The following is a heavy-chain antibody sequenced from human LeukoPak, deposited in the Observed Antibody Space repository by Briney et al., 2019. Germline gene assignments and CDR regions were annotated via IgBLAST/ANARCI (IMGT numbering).Heavy chain of an antibody. CDR1: GFTFSTYA. Sequence: GGSLRLSCAASGFTFSTYAMSWVRQAPGKGLEWVSLISGSGGGTYYANSVKGRFTISRDNSKNTLYLQMNSLRTEDTAVYYCAKERATTTTFDYWGQGTLITVSS. D-gene: IGHD1-26*01. J-gene: IGHJ4*02. CDR3: AKERATTTTFDY. V-gene: IGHV3-23*01. CDR2: ISGSGGGT.